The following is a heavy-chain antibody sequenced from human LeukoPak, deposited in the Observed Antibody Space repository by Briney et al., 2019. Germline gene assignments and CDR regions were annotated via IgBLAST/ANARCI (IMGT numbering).Heavy chain of an antibody. V-gene: IGHV1-18*01. CDR3: ARSYSGSYQPPFDY. J-gene: IGHJ4*02. CDR2: ISAYNGNT. D-gene: IGHD1-26*01. Sequence: ASVKVSCKASGYTFTSYGISWVRQAPGQGLEWMGWISAYNGNTNYAQKLQGRVTMTTDTSTGTAYMELRSLRSDDTAVYYCARSYSGSYQPPFDYWGQGTLVTVSS. CDR1: GYTFTSYG.